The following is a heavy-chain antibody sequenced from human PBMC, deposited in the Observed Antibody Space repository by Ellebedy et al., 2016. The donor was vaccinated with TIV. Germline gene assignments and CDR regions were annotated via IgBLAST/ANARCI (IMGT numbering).Heavy chain of an antibody. V-gene: IGHV4-61*02. CDR3: ARGPVPATAIARWFDP. CDR2: IYNSAST. Sequence: SETLSLXCTVSGASISSGSFYWSWIRQPAGKGLEYIGRIYNSASTNYNPSLKSRVTISVDTSKNQFSLKLSSVTAVDTAVYYCARGPVPATAIARWFDPWGQGTLVTVSS. J-gene: IGHJ5*02. D-gene: IGHD2-2*01. CDR1: GASISSGSFY.